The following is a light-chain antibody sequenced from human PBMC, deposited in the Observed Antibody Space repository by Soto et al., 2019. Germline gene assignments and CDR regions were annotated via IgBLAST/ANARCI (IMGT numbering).Light chain of an antibody. CDR1: SSNIARRS. CDR2: SSD. J-gene: IGLJ3*02. Sequence: QSVLTQPPSASATPGQRVTISCSGSSSNIARRSVYWYQQLPGTAPKLLMYSSDLRPSGVPDRFSGSKSGTTASLAISGVQSEDEADYYCSTGDDSLNGWVFGGGTKLTVL. CDR3: STGDDSLNGWV. V-gene: IGLV1-44*01.